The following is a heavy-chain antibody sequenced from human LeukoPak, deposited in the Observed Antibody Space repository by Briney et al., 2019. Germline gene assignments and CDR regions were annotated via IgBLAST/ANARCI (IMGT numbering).Heavy chain of an antibody. CDR1: GGTFSSYA. CDR2: IIPIFGTA. Sequence: SVKVSCKASGGTFSSYAISWVRQAPGQGLEWMGGIIPIFGTANYAQKFQGRVTITTDESTSTAYMELSSLRSEDTAVYYCARGIVALLDWFDPWGQGTLVTVSS. D-gene: IGHD6-13*01. J-gene: IGHJ5*02. V-gene: IGHV1-69*05. CDR3: ARGIVALLDWFDP.